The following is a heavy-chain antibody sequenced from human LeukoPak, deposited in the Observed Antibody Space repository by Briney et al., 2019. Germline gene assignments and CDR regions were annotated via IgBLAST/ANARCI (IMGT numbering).Heavy chain of an antibody. D-gene: IGHD3-22*01. CDR2: INPSGGST. J-gene: IGHJ4*02. CDR3: ARDDSVRRYYDSSGYSPDY. CDR1: GYSFTSYY. Sequence: ASVKVSCKASGYSFTSYYMHWVRQAPGQGLEWMAIINPSGGSTSYAQKFQGRVTMTRDTSTSTVYMELSSLRSEDTAVYYCARDDSVRRYYDSSGYSPDYWGQGTLVTVSS. V-gene: IGHV1-46*01.